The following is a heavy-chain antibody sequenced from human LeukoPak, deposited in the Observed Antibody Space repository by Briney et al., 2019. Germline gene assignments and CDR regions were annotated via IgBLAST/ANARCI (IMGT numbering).Heavy chain of an antibody. Sequence: GGSLKLSCAASGFTFSGSAMHWVRQASGKGLEWVGRIRSKANSYATAYAASVKGRFTISRDDSKKTAYLQMNSLKTEDTAVYYCTRHVDTAMVTDYWGQGTLVTVSS. CDR3: TRHVDTAMVTDY. D-gene: IGHD5-18*01. V-gene: IGHV3-73*01. J-gene: IGHJ4*02. CDR1: GFTFSGSA. CDR2: IRSKANSYAT.